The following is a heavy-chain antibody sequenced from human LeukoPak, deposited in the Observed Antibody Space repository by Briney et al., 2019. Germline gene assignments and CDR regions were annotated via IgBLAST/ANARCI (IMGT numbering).Heavy chain of an antibody. CDR2: INPNSGGT. J-gene: IGHJ4*02. CDR3: ARDIGNYYDSSGYSYFDY. V-gene: IGHV1-2*02. D-gene: IGHD3-22*01. CDR1: GYTFTGYY. Sequence: GASVKVSCKASGYTFTGYYMHWVRQAPGQGLEWMGWINPNSGGTNYAQKFQGRVTMTRDTSISTAYMELSRLRSDDTAVYYCARDIGNYYDSSGYSYFDYWGQGTLVTVSS.